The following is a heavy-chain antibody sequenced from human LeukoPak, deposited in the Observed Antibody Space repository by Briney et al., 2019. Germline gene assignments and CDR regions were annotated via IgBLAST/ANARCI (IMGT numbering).Heavy chain of an antibody. Sequence: ASVKVSCKASGYSVSSNGINWVRQAPGQGLEWMGWISTYNGKTNYAQKFQGRVTMTRDTSTSTAYMALRSLRSDDTALYYCARAEVVLTVVSVALAYFQHWGQGTLVIVSS. V-gene: IGHV1-18*01. CDR2: ISTYNGKT. CDR1: GYSVSSNG. J-gene: IGHJ1*01. D-gene: IGHD5/OR15-5a*01. CDR3: ARAEVVLTVVSVALAYFQH.